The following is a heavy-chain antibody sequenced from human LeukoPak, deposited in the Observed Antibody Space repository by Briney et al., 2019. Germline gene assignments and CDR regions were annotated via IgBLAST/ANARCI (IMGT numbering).Heavy chain of an antibody. D-gene: IGHD6-19*01. J-gene: IGHJ4*02. Sequence: NTSETLSLTCTVSGGSINSGGYYWSWIRQPPGKGLEWIGYIYYSGSTNYNPSLKSRVTISVDTSMSQFSLKLSSVTAADTAVYYCARHLEYASGWFIHDYWGQGTLVTVSS. CDR3: ARHLEYASGWFIHDY. CDR1: GGSINSGGYY. V-gene: IGHV4-61*08. CDR2: IYYSGST.